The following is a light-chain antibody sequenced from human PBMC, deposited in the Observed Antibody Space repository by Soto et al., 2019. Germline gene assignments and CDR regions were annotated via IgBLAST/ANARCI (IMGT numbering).Light chain of an antibody. Sequence: EIQMTQSPSTLSASVGDRVTITCRASQSIKDWLAWYRQKAGKAPKLLICDASSLESWVPSRVSGNVSLTEFTLTVSSLQPDDFATFYCQQYNSYPWTFGQGTKV. CDR2: DAS. CDR1: QSIKDW. CDR3: QQYNSYPWT. V-gene: IGKV1-5*01. J-gene: IGKJ1*01.